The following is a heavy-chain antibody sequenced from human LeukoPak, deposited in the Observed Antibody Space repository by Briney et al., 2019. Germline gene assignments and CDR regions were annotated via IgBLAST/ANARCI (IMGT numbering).Heavy chain of an antibody. CDR3: AREKYCTNGVCYPVDY. V-gene: IGHV3-7*01. CDR2: IKRDGSET. J-gene: IGHJ4*02. D-gene: IGHD2-8*01. Sequence: GGSLRLSCAASGLTFSNYWMSWVRQAPGKGLEWVANIKRDGSETYYLDSVKGRFTISRDDSKNSLYLQMNSLRAEDTAVYYCAREKYCTNGVCYPVDYWGQGTLVTVSS. CDR1: GLTFSNYW.